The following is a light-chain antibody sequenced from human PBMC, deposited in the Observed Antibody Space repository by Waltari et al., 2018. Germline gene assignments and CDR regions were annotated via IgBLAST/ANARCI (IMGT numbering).Light chain of an antibody. Sequence: QSALTQPASVSGSPGQSITISCTGTSSDVGCYNYVSWYQQHPGKAPKLMIYEVSNRPSGVSNRFSGSKSGNTASRTISGLQAEDEADYYCSSYTSSSTLGFGGGTKLTVL. CDR3: SSYTSSSTLG. CDR2: EVS. V-gene: IGLV2-14*01. CDR1: SSDVGCYNY. J-gene: IGLJ3*02.